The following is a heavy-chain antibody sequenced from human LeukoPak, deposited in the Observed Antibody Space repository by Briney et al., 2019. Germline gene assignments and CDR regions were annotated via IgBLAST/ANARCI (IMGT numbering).Heavy chain of an antibody. J-gene: IGHJ4*02. CDR1: GFTFSSYS. D-gene: IGHD2-21*02. V-gene: IGHV3-21*01. Sequence: GGSLRLSCAASGFTFSSYSMNWVRQAPGKGLEWVSSISSSSSSYIYYADSVKGRFTISRDNAKNSLYLQMNSLRAEDTAVYYCARHPHIVVVTALTYYFDYWGQGTLVTVSS. CDR2: ISSSSSSYI. CDR3: ARHPHIVVVTALTYYFDY.